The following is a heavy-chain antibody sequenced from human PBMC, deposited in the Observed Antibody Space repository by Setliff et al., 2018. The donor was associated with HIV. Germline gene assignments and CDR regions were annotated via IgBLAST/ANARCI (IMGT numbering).Heavy chain of an antibody. J-gene: IGHJ4*02. CDR3: AHRLPGSGSWRVGSFDY. Sequence: SGPTLVNPTQTLALTCTVSGFSLSTSGVGVGWIRQPPGKALEWLALIYWDNDRRYSPSLKSRLTITKDTSKNQVVLTVTNMDPVDTATYYCAHRLPGSGSWRVGSFDYWGQGTLVTVSS. D-gene: IGHD3-10*01. CDR2: IYWDNDR. V-gene: IGHV2-5*02. CDR1: GFSLSTSGVG.